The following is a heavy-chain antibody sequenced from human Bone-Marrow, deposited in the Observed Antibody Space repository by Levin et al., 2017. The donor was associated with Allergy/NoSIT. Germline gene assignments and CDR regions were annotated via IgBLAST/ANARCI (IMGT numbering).Heavy chain of an antibody. J-gene: IGHJ4*02. CDR1: GFTFSSYS. CDR3: ARSGNYGSGSCFDY. V-gene: IGHV3-21*01. D-gene: IGHD3-10*01. CDR2: ISSSSSYI. Sequence: LSLPCAASGFTFSSYSMNWVRQAPGKGLEWVSSISSSSSYIYYADSVKGRFTISRDNAKNSLYLQMNSLRAEDTAVYYCARSGNYGSGSCFDYWGQGTLVTVSS.